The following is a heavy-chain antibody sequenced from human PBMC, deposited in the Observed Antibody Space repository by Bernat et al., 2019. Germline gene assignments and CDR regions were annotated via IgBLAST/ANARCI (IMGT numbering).Heavy chain of an antibody. CDR1: GGTFSSYA. Sequence: QVQLVQSGAEVKKPGSSVKVSCKASGGTFSSYAISWVRQAPGQGLEWMGGIIPIFGTANYAQKFQDRVTITADESTSTAYMDLSSLRSEDTAVYYCASGGYDSDSYYYVMDVWGQGTTVTVSS. J-gene: IGHJ6*02. CDR2: IIPIFGTA. D-gene: IGHD5-12*01. V-gene: IGHV1-69*01. CDR3: ASGGYDSDSYYYVMDV.